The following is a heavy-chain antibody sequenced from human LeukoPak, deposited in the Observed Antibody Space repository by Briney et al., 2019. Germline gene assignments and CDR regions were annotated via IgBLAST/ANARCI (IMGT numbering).Heavy chain of an antibody. CDR1: GFTFSSYA. J-gene: IGHJ4*02. Sequence: GGSLRLSCAASGFTFSSYAMGWVRQAPGKGLEWVSSIGGSGGGTYYADSVKGRFTIYRDNSKNTLYLQIHSPRAEDTAVYYCAKSQSHIVVVVSAITPEYWGQGTLVTVSS. D-gene: IGHD2-15*01. CDR2: IGGSGGGT. V-gene: IGHV3-23*01. CDR3: AKSQSHIVVVVSAITPEY.